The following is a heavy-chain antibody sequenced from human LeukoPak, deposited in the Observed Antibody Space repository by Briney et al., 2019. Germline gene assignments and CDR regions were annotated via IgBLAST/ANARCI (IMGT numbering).Heavy chain of an antibody. CDR2: ISTSSIYI. J-gene: IGHJ4*02. CDR1: GFTVSNKY. V-gene: IGHV3-21*01. CDR3: VRVDSSGYGLHWGLDY. D-gene: IGHD3-22*01. Sequence: GGSLRLSCAASGFTVSNKYMNWVRQAPGKGLEWVSFISTSSIYIYYADSVKGRFTISRDNAKNSLYLQMNSLRAEDTAVYYCVRVDSSGYGLHWGLDYWGQGTLVTVSS.